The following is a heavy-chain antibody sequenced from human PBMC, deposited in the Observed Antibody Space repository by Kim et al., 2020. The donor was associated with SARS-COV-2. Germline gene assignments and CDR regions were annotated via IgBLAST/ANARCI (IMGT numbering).Heavy chain of an antibody. CDR1: GYTFTSYY. V-gene: IGHV1-46*01. CDR2: INPSGGST. Sequence: ASVKVSCKASGYTFTSYYMHWVRQATGQGLEWMGIINPSGGSTGYAQKFQGRVTMTRDTSTSTAYMELSSPRSEDTAVYYCARDPGLGYSGYYFDYWGQGTLVTVSS. CDR3: ARDPGLGYSGYYFDY. D-gene: IGHD1-26*01. J-gene: IGHJ4*02.